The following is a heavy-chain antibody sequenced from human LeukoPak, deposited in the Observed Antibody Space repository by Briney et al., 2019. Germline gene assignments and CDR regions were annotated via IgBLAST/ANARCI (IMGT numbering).Heavy chain of an antibody. J-gene: IGHJ4*02. V-gene: IGHV1-18*01. CDR3: ARDHSPGGGGPGGFDY. CDR2: ISAYNGNT. D-gene: IGHD3-16*01. Sequence: GESLKISCKGSGYSFTSYGISWVRQAPGQGLEWMGWISAYNGNTNYAQKLQGRVAMTTDTSTSTAYMELRSLRSDDTAVYYCARDHSPGGGGPGGFDYWGQGTLVTVSS. CDR1: GYSFTSYG.